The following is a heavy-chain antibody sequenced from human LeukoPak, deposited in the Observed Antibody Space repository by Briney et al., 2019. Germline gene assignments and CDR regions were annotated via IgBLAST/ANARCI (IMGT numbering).Heavy chain of an antibody. CDR1: GFTFSSYS. Sequence: PGGSLRLSCAASGFTFSSYSMNWVRQAPGKGLEWIGEINHSGSTNYNPSLKSRVTISVDTSKNQFSLKLSSVTAADTAVYYCARGRRWLQAWGQGTLVTVSS. J-gene: IGHJ5*02. D-gene: IGHD5-24*01. CDR2: INHSGST. V-gene: IGHV4-34*01. CDR3: ARGRRWLQA.